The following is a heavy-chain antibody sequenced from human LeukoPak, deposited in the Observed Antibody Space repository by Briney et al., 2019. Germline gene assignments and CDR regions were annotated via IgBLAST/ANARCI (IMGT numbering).Heavy chain of an antibody. CDR3: ARESRYCSGGSCYFDAFDI. CDR2: ISSSSSYI. V-gene: IGHV3-21*01. CDR1: GFTISSYS. D-gene: IGHD2-15*01. J-gene: IGHJ3*02. Sequence: GGSLRLSCAASGFTISSYSMNWVRQAPGKGLEWVSSISSSSSYIYYADSVKGRFTISRDNAKNSLYLQMNSLRAEDTAVYYCARESRYCSGGSCYFDAFDIWGQGTMVTVSS.